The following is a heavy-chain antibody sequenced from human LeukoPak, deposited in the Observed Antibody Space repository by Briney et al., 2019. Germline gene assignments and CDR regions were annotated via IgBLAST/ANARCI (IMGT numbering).Heavy chain of an antibody. CDR1: GYTFTSYG. Sequence: ASVKVSCKASGYTFTSYGISWVRQAPGQGLEWMGWISAYNGNTNYAQKLQGRVTMTTDTSTSTAYMELRSLRSDDTAVYYCARSLGRRDGYKPNWFDPWGQGTLVTVSS. D-gene: IGHD5-24*01. J-gene: IGHJ5*02. CDR2: ISAYNGNT. V-gene: IGHV1-18*01. CDR3: ARSLGRRDGYKPNWFDP.